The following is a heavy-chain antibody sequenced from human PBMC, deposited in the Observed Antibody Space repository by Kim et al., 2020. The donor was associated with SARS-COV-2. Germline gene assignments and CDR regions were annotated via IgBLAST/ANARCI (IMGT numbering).Heavy chain of an antibody. CDR2: ISYDGSNK. D-gene: IGHD3-10*01. CDR3: ARDKSAYGSGSYVYYYYGMDV. J-gene: IGHJ6*02. V-gene: IGHV3-30*04. Sequence: GGSLRLSCAASGFTFSSYAMHWVRQAPGKGLERMAVISYDGSNKYYADSVKGRFTISRDNSKNTLYLQMNSLRAEDTAVYYCARDKSAYGSGSYVYYYYGMDVWGQGTTVTVSS. CDR1: GFTFSSYA.